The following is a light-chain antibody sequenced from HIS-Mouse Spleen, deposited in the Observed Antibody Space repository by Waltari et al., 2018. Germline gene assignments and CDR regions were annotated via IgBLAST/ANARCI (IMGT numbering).Light chain of an antibody. V-gene: IGLV3-19*01. J-gene: IGLJ2*01. CDR2: GKN. Sequence: SSELTQDPAVSVALGQTVRITCQGDSLRSYYASWYQQKPGQATVLVIYGKNNRPPGIPDRFSGSSSGNTASLTITGAQAEDEADYYCNSRDSSGNQVFGGGTKLTVL. CDR3: NSRDSSGNQV. CDR1: SLRSYY.